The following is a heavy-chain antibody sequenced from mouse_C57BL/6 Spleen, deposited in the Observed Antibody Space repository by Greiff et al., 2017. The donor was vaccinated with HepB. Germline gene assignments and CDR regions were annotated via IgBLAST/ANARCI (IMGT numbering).Heavy chain of an antibody. D-gene: IGHD2-3*01. CDR3: ARDAGYYPYYAMDY. J-gene: IGHJ4*01. CDR1: GFTFSSYA. Sequence: DVKLVESGGGLVKPGGSLKLSCAASGFTFSSYAMSWVRQTPEKRLEWVATISDGGSYTYYPDNVKGRFTISRDNAKNNLYLQMSHLKSEDTAMYYCARDAGYYPYYAMDYWGQGTSVTVSS. CDR2: ISDGGSYT. V-gene: IGHV5-4*01.